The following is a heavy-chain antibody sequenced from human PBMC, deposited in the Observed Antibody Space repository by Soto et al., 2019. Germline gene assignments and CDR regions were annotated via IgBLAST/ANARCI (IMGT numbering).Heavy chain of an antibody. CDR3: ARELHSSGNAFDI. J-gene: IGHJ3*02. V-gene: IGHV3-30-3*01. CDR2: ISYDGSNK. Sequence: QVQLVESGGGVVQPGRSLRLSCAASVFTFSRYDMHCVPQAPGKGGEWVAVISYDGSNKYYADSVKGRFTISRDNSKNTLYLQMNSLRAEDTAVYYCARELHSSGNAFDIWGQGTMVTVSS. CDR1: VFTFSRYD. D-gene: IGHD6-19*01.